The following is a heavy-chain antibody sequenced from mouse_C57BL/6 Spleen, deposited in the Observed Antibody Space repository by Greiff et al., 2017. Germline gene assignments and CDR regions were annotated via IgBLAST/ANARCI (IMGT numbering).Heavy chain of an antibody. V-gene: IGHV1-64*01. Sequence: QVQLQQPGAELVKPGASVKLSCKASGYTFTSYWMHWVKQRPGQGLEWIGMIHPNSGSTNYNEKFKSKATLTVDKSSSTVYMQLSSLTSEDSAVYYCARSGSSYDAMDYWGQGTSVTVSS. CDR2: IHPNSGST. D-gene: IGHD1-1*01. CDR1: GYTFTSYW. J-gene: IGHJ4*01. CDR3: ARSGSSYDAMDY.